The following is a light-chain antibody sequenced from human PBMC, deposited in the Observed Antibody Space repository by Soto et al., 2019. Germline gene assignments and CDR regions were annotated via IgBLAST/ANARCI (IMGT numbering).Light chain of an antibody. CDR2: GAS. CDR3: QQYGSSGT. Sequence: EIELTQSPATLSLSPGERATLSCRARQSVSSYLAWYQQKPGQAPRLLIDGASNRATGIPDRFSGSGSGTDFTLTISRLEPEDFAVYYCQQYGSSGTFGQGTKVDIK. J-gene: IGKJ1*01. V-gene: IGKV3-20*01. CDR1: QSVSSY.